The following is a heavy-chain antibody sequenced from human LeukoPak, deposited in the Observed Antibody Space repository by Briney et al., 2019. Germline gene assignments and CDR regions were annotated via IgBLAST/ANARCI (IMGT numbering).Heavy chain of an antibody. CDR1: GGSISSSSYY. CDR2: IYYSGST. J-gene: IGHJ4*02. CDR3: ARGGEGQLVRYDY. Sequence: SETLSLTCTVSGGSISSSSYYWGWIRQPPGKGLEWIGSIYYSGSTYYNPSLKSRVTISVDTSKNQFSLKLSSVTAADTAVYYCARGGEGQLVRYDYWGQGTLVTVSS. V-gene: IGHV4-39*07. D-gene: IGHD6-6*01.